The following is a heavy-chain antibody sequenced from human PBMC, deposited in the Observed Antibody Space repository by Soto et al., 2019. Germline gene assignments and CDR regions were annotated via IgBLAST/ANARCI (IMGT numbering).Heavy chain of an antibody. Sequence: QIQLQESGPGLVKSSGTLSLTCTVSGDSITNSDWWSWVRQSPGKGLEWIGEIHHSGATNYNPSLXXRVTISVDKSTPHLSLKVSSVTAAATAVYYCVRNGYYCLDIWGRGTTVTVSS. V-gene: IGHV4-4*02. CDR2: IHHSGAT. J-gene: IGHJ6*02. CDR1: GDSITNSDW. CDR3: VRNGYYCLDI.